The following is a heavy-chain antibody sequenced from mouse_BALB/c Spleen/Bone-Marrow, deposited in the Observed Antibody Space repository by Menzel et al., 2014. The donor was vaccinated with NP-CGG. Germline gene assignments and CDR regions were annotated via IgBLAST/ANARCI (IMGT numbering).Heavy chain of an antibody. CDR1: GYSFTGYT. Sequence: EVKVVESGPELVKPGASMKISCKASGYSFTGYTMNWVKQSHGKNLEWIGLINPYNGGTSYNQKFKGKATLTVDKSSSTAYMELLSLTSEDSAVYYCARWDYYGYAMGYWGQGTSVTVSS. V-gene: IGHV1-26*01. D-gene: IGHD1-1*01. CDR3: ARWDYYGYAMGY. J-gene: IGHJ4*01. CDR2: INPYNGGT.